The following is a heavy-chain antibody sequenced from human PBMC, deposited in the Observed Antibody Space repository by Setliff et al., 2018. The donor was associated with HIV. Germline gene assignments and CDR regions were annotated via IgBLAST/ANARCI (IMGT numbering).Heavy chain of an antibody. J-gene: IGHJ4*02. Sequence: SETLSLTCAVSGYSISSGYYWGWIRQPPGKGLEWIGSISFSGTYLNPSLKSRVTISVDRSKDQFSLKMTSVTAADTAIYYCARSSTAGFDFWGQGTLVTVS. V-gene: IGHV4-38-2*01. D-gene: IGHD6-19*01. CDR1: GYSISSGYY. CDR3: ARSSTAGFDF. CDR2: ISFSGT.